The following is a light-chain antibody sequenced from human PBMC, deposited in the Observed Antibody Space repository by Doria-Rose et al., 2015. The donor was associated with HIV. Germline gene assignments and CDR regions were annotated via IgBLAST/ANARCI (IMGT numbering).Light chain of an antibody. Sequence: TQSPESLGMSLGERATLNCKSNQSLLYTSKNYLAWYQQKPGQPPKLLIYWSSTRQSGVPARFRGSGSGTDCTLTISSLEAEDVAVYECQQYYDTPSFGPGTTVDIK. CDR2: WSS. CDR3: QQYYDTPS. V-gene: IGKV4-1*01. CDR1: QSLLYTSKNY. J-gene: IGKJ3*01.